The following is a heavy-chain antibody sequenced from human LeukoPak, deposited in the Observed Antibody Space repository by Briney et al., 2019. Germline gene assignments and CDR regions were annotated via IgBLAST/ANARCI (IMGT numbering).Heavy chain of an antibody. V-gene: IGHV3-23*01. CDR3: AKGSLRFLEWLLEAYYFDY. CDR1: GFTFSSYA. D-gene: IGHD3-3*01. Sequence: GSRRLSCAASGFTFSSYAMRWVRQAPGKGLEGVSDISGSGGSTYYADSVKGRFTIYRDNSKNTLYLQMNSLRAEDTAVYYCAKGSLRFLEWLLEAYYFDYWGQGTLVTVSS. CDR2: ISGSGGST. J-gene: IGHJ4*02.